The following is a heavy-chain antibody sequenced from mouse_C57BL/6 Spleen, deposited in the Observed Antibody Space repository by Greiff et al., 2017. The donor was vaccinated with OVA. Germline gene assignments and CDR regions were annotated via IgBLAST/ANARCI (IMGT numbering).Heavy chain of an antibody. CDR2: IYPGDGDT. CDR1: GYAFSSSW. CDR3: ARPSTMITTAYYYAMDY. V-gene: IGHV1-82*01. D-gene: IGHD2-4*01. J-gene: IGHJ4*01. Sequence: QVQLQQSGPELVKPGASVKISCKASGYAFSSSWMNWVKQRPGKGLEWIGRIYPGDGDTNYNGKFKGKATLTADKSSSTAYMQLSSLTSEDSAVYFCARPSTMITTAYYYAMDYWGQGTSVTVSS.